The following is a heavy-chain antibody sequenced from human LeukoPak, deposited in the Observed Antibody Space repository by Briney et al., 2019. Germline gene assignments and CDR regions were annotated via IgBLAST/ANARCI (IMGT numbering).Heavy chain of an antibody. J-gene: IGHJ4*02. V-gene: IGHV4-59*08. Sequence: SETLSLTCTVSGGSISSYYWSWIRQPPGKGLEWIGYIYYSGSTNYNPSLKSRVTISVDTSKNQFSLKLSSVTAADTAVYYCAVSYIRYCSGGSCYRGFFDYWGQGTLVTVSS. D-gene: IGHD2-15*01. CDR2: IYYSGST. CDR1: GGSISSYY. CDR3: AVSYIRYCSGGSCYRGFFDY.